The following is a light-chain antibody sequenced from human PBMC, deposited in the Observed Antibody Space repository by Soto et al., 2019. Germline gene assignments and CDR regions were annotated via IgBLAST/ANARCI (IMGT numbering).Light chain of an antibody. CDR3: MQALQSRT. V-gene: IGKV2-28*01. J-gene: IGKJ1*01. CDR2: LGS. CDR1: QSLLYSNGYNY. Sequence: DIVMTQSPLSLPVTPGEPASISCRSSQSLLYSNGYNYLDWYLQKPGQSPQLLIYLGSNRASGVPDRCSGSGSGTDVTLKISRVEADDVGVYYCMQALQSRTFGQGTKVEIK.